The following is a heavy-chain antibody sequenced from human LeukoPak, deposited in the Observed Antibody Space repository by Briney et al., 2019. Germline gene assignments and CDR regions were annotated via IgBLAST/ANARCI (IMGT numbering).Heavy chain of an antibody. CDR2: IYYSGST. CDR3: ARIAAAGPGY. Sequence: SETLSLTCTVSGGSTSPYYWSWIRQPPGKGLEWIGYIYYSGSTNYNPSLKSRVTISIDTSNNQFSLKLSSVTAADTAIYYCARIAAAGPGYWGQGTLVTVSS. CDR1: GGSTSPYY. D-gene: IGHD6-13*01. V-gene: IGHV4-59*08. J-gene: IGHJ4*02.